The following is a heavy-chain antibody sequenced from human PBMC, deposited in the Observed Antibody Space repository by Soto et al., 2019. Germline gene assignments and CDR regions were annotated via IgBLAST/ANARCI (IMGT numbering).Heavy chain of an antibody. D-gene: IGHD2-15*01. CDR1: GYTFTNYW. CDR2: IYPVESDA. Sequence: GESLKISCQASGYTFTNYWIGWVRQMPGKGLELMGIIYPVESDARYSPSFQGQVIISADKSITTVHLQWSSLRASDSAIYYCVRHGRSGGSSYTGWFDPWGQGTLVTVSS. J-gene: IGHJ5*02. V-gene: IGHV5-51*01. CDR3: VRHGRSGGSSYTGWFDP.